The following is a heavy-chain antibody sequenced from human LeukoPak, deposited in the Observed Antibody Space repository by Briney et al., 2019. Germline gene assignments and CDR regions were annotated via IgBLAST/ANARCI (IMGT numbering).Heavy chain of an antibody. CDR3: ARVKGVVRGLNWFDP. D-gene: IGHD3-10*01. Sequence: ASVKVSCKASGYTFTSYGISWVRQAPGQGLEWMGWISAYNGNTNYAQKLQGRVTMTTDTSTSTAYMELRSLRSDDTAVYYCARVKGVVRGLNWFDPWGQGTLVTVSS. J-gene: IGHJ5*02. CDR1: GYTFTSYG. CDR2: ISAYNGNT. V-gene: IGHV1-18*01.